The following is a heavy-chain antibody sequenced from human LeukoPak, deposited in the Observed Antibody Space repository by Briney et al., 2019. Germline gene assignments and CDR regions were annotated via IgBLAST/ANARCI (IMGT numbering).Heavy chain of an antibody. J-gene: IGHJ5*02. Sequence: GGSLRLSCAASGFTFSSYSMNWVRQAPGKGLEWVSYISSSSSTIYYADSVKGRFTISRDNAKNSLYLQMNSLRAEDTAVYYCARPYSSTRGGNWFDPWGQGTLVTVSS. CDR1: GFTFSSYS. D-gene: IGHD6-13*01. CDR3: ARPYSSTRGGNWFDP. CDR2: ISSSSSTI. V-gene: IGHV3-48*01.